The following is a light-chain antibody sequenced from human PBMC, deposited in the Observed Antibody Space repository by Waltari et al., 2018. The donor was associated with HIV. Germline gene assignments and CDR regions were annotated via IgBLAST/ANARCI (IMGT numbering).Light chain of an antibody. CDR1: RPDVGAYHY. CDR3: SSYTSTYV. J-gene: IGLJ1*01. V-gene: IGLV2-14*01. Sequence: QSALTQPASVSGSPGPSITLSCTGPRPDVGAYHYVSWYQQNPGKAPKLMIYDVSNRPSGVSNRFSGSKSGNTASLTISGLQAEDEADYYCSSYTSTYVFGTGTKVTVL. CDR2: DVS.